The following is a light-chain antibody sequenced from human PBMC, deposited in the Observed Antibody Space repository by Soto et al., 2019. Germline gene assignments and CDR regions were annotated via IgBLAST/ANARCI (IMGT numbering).Light chain of an antibody. CDR3: SSYTSSSTLEVV. CDR1: SSDVGGYNY. Sequence: QSALTQPASVSGSPGQSITISCTGTSSDVGGYNYVSWYQQHPGKAPKLMIYDVSNRPSGLSNRFSGSKSGNTASLTLSGLQAEDEADYYCSSYTSSSTLEVVFGGGTKVTVL. J-gene: IGLJ2*01. CDR2: DVS. V-gene: IGLV2-14*01.